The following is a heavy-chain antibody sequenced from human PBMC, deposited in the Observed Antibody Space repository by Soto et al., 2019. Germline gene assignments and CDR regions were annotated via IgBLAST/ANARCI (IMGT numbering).Heavy chain of an antibody. Sequence: SETLSLTCTVSGGSISSSSYYWGWIRQPPGKGLEWIGSIYYSGSTYYNPSLKSRVTISVDTSKNQFSLRLSSVTAADTAVYYCARHQDKTGTTGFDPWGQGTLVTVSS. CDR1: GGSISSSSYY. V-gene: IGHV4-39*01. D-gene: IGHD1-7*01. J-gene: IGHJ5*02. CDR3: ARHQDKTGTTGFDP. CDR2: IYYSGST.